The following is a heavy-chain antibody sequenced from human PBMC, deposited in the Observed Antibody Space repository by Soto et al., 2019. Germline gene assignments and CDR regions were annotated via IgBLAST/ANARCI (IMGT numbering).Heavy chain of an antibody. CDR2: IWYDGSNK. Sequence: QVQLVESGGGVVQPGRSLRLSCAASGFTFSSYGMHWVRQAPGKGLEWVAVIWYDGSNKYYADSVKGRFTISRDNSKNALYLQMTSLRAEDTAVYYCARDTLPSFDFWGQGPLVTVSS. J-gene: IGHJ4*02. CDR1: GFTFSSYG. V-gene: IGHV3-33*01. CDR3: ARDTLPSFDF.